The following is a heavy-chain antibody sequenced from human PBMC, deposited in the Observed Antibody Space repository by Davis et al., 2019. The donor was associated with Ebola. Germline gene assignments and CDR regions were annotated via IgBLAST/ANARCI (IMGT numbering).Heavy chain of an antibody. J-gene: IGHJ4*02. CDR3: ARSIPTGIWFGELDY. V-gene: IGHV3-7*01. CDR2: IKQDGSEK. D-gene: IGHD3-10*01. CDR1: GFTFSSYW. Sequence: GESLKISCAASGFTFSSYWMSWVRQAPGKGLEWVANIKQDGSEKYYVDSVKGRFTISRDNAKNSLYLQMNSLRAEDTAVYYCARSIPTGIWFGELDYWGQGTLVTVSS.